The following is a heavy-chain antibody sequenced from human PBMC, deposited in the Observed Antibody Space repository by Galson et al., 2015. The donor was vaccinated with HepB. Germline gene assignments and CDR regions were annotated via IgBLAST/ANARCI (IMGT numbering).Heavy chain of an antibody. Sequence: SETLSLTCAVSGGSISSSNWWSWVRQPPGKGLEWIGEIYHSGSTNYNPSLKSRVTISVDKSKNQFSLKLSSVTAADTAVYFCASFRNWEYYFDYWGPGTLVTVSS. D-gene: IGHD1-1*01. J-gene: IGHJ4*02. CDR2: IYHSGST. CDR3: ASFRNWEYYFDY. CDR1: GGSISSSNW. V-gene: IGHV4-4*02.